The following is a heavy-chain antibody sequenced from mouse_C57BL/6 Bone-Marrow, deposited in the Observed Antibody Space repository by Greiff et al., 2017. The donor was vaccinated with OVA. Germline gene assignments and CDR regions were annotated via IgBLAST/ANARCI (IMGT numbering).Heavy chain of an antibody. Sequence: VQVVESGGDLVKPGGSLKLSCAASGFTFSSYGMSWVRQTPDKRLEWVATISSGGSYTYYPDSVKGRFTISRDNAKNTLYLQMSSLKSEDTAMYYCARQGIYYYGSSYWYFDVWGTGTTVTVSS. CDR3: ARQGIYYYGSSYWYFDV. J-gene: IGHJ1*03. D-gene: IGHD1-1*01. CDR1: GFTFSSYG. V-gene: IGHV5-6*01. CDR2: ISSGGSYT.